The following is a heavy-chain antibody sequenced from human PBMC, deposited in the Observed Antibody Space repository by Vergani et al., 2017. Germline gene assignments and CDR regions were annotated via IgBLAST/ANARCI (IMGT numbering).Heavy chain of an antibody. CDR2: IWYDGSNK. V-gene: IGHV3-33*01. Sequence: QVQLVESGGGVVQPGRSLRLSCAASGFTFSSYGMHWVRQAPGKGLEWVAVIWYDGSNKYYADSVKGRFTISRDNSKNTLYLQMNSLRAEDTAVYYCARVRDIVVVVAATGTFGRDWYFDLWGRGTLVTVSS. CDR1: GFTFSSYG. J-gene: IGHJ2*01. D-gene: IGHD2-15*01. CDR3: ARVRDIVVVVAATGTFGRDWYFDL.